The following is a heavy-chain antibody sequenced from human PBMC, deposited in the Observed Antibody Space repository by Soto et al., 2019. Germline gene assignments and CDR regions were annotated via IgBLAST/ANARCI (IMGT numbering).Heavy chain of an antibody. Sequence: SETLSLTCTVSGGSISSYYWSWIRQPPGKGLEWIGYIYYSGSTNYNPSLKSRVTISVDTSKNQFSLKLSSVTAADTAVYYCARDNRSGVAAAGTFFYCYYGMDVWGQGTTVTVSS. J-gene: IGHJ6*02. CDR2: IYYSGST. CDR1: GGSISSYY. D-gene: IGHD6-13*01. V-gene: IGHV4-59*01. CDR3: ARDNRSGVAAAGTFFYCYYGMDV.